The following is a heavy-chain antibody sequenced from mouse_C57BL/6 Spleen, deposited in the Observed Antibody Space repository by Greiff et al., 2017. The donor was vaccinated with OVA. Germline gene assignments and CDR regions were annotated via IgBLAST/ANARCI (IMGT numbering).Heavy chain of an antibody. Sequence: VQLQQSGAELVKPGASVTLSCKASGYTFTSYWITWVKQRPGQGLEWIGDIYPGTGSTTYNQKFKSKATLTVDTSSSTAYMQLSSLTSEDSAVYYCARSITAVVAPYFDVWGTGTTVTVSS. CDR2: IYPGTGST. CDR1: GYTFTSYW. D-gene: IGHD1-1*01. J-gene: IGHJ1*03. V-gene: IGHV1-55*01. CDR3: ARSITAVVAPYFDV.